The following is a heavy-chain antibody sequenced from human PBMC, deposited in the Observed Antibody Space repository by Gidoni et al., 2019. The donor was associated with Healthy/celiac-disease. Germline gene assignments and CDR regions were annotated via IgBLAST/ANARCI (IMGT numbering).Heavy chain of an antibody. Sequence: QVQLVDSGGGVVQPGRSLSLSCAASGFTFSSYAMHWVRQAPGKGLEWVAVISYDGSNKYYADSVKGRFTISRDNSKNTLYLQMNSLRAEDTAVYYCARSTVTVYFDYWGQGTLVTVSS. V-gene: IGHV3-30-3*01. CDR1: GFTFSSYA. CDR2: ISYDGSNK. J-gene: IGHJ4*02. D-gene: IGHD4-17*01. CDR3: ARSTVTVYFDY.